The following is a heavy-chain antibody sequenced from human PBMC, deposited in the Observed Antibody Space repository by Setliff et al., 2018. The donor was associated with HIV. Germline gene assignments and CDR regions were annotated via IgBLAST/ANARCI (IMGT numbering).Heavy chain of an antibody. J-gene: IGHJ4*02. CDR3: ARSIVPVASGYYYFED. Sequence: PSETLSLTCTVSGGSINSTSYYWGWIRQPPGNGLEWIGSIYHTGSTYYKPSLKSRVTISVDTSKNQFSLRLSSVAAGDKVVYYCARSIVPVASGYYYFEDWGQGTLVTVSS. D-gene: IGHD3-3*01. CDR2: IYHTGST. CDR1: GGSINSTSYY. V-gene: IGHV4-39*01.